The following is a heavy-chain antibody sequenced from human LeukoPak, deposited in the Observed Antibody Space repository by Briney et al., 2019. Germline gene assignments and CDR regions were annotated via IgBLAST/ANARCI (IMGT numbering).Heavy chain of an antibody. V-gene: IGHV3-66*01. D-gene: IGHD2-15*01. J-gene: IGHJ4*02. CDR1: GFTVSSNY. Sequence: PVGSLRLSCAASGFTVSSNYLSWVRQAPGKGLEWFSVIYSGGSTYYADSVKGRFTISRDISKNTLYLQMNNLRAEDTAVYYCARDGDCSGGSCYPSEAYWGQGTLVTVSS. CDR3: ARDGDCSGGSCYPSEAY. CDR2: IYSGGST.